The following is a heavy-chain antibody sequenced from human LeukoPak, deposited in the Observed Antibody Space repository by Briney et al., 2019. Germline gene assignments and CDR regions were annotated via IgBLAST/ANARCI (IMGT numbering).Heavy chain of an antibody. CDR2: ISSSSSYI. J-gene: IGHJ4*02. D-gene: IGHD6-19*01. Sequence: GGSLRLSCAASGFTFSSYSMNWVRQAPGKGLEWVSSISSSSSYIYYADSVKGRFTISRDNAKNSLYLQMNSLRAEDTAVYYCASIGIAVAEPFDYWGQGTLVSVSS. CDR3: ASIGIAVAEPFDY. CDR1: GFTFSSYS. V-gene: IGHV3-21*01.